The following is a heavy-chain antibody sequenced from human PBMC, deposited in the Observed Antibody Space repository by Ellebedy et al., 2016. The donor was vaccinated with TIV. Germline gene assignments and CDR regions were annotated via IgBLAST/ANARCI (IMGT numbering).Heavy chain of an antibody. D-gene: IGHD1-1*01. CDR3: ARGVNVFDY. Sequence: SVKVSCXASGYTFTGYYMHWVRQAPGQGLEWMGGIIPIFGTANYAQKFQGRVTITADESTSTAYMELSSLRSEDTAVYYCARGVNVFDYWGQGTLVTVSS. CDR1: GYTFTGYY. V-gene: IGHV1-69*13. CDR2: IIPIFGTA. J-gene: IGHJ4*02.